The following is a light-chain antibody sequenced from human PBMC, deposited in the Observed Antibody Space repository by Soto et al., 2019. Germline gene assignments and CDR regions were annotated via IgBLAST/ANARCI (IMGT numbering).Light chain of an antibody. CDR3: QQRSDWPLT. V-gene: IGKV3-11*01. Sequence: EIVLTQSPATLSLSPGERATLSCRASQSMSSYLAWYQQKPGQAPRLPIYGASNRATGIPARFSGSGSGTDFTLTISSLESEDSAVYYCQQRSDWPLTFGGGTKVEIK. CDR2: GAS. CDR1: QSMSSY. J-gene: IGKJ4*01.